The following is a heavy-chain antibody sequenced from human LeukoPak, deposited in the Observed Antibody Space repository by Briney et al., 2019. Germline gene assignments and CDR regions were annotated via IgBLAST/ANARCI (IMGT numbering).Heavy chain of an antibody. J-gene: IGHJ4*02. CDR1: GFTFSSYA. Sequence: PGRSLRPSCAASGFTFSSYAMSWVRQAPGKGLEWVSAISGSGGSTYYADSVKGRFTISRDNSKNTLYLQMNSLRAEDTAVYYCAKDLGGNDYTTLFDYWGQGTLVTVSS. D-gene: IGHD1-1*01. CDR3: AKDLGGNDYTTLFDY. CDR2: ISGSGGST. V-gene: IGHV3-23*01.